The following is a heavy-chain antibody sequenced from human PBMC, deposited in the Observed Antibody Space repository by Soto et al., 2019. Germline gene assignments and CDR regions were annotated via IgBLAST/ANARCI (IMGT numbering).Heavy chain of an antibody. Sequence: EVQLVESGGGLVQPGGSLRLSCAASGFTFSSYSMNWVRQAPGKGLEWVSYISSSSSTIYYADSVKGRFTISRDNAKNSLYRQMNSLRDEDTAVYYCARDRRECSGGSCYSDAFDIWGQGTMVTVSS. CDR1: GFTFSSYS. V-gene: IGHV3-48*02. J-gene: IGHJ3*02. CDR2: ISSSSSTI. D-gene: IGHD2-15*01. CDR3: ARDRRECSGGSCYSDAFDI.